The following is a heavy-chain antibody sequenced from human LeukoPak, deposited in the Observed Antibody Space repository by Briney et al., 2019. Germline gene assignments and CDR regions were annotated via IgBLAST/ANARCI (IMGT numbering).Heavy chain of an antibody. CDR1: GYSFTNYW. J-gene: IGHJ4*02. CDR2: IYPGDSDI. Sequence: KPGESLKISCRGSGYSFTNYWIAWVRQMPGKGLEWMGIIYPGDSDIRYSPSFQGQVTISADKSISTAYLQWSSLKASGTAMYYCARQFGGNSEFDYWGQGTLVTVSS. D-gene: IGHD4-23*01. V-gene: IGHV5-51*01. CDR3: ARQFGGNSEFDY.